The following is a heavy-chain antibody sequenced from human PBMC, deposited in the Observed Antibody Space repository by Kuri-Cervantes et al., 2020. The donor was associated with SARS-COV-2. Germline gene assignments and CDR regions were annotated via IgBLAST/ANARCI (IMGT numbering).Heavy chain of an antibody. CDR2: IYYSGST. D-gene: IGHD6-13*01. CDR3: ARVRAAADFGMDV. Sequence: SETLSLTCTVSGGSISSSSYYWGWIRQPPGKGLEWIGSIYYSGSTNYNPSLKSRVTISVDTSKNQFSLKLSSVTAADTAVYYCARVRAAADFGMDVWAQGTTVTVSS. CDR1: GGSISSSSYY. V-gene: IGHV4-39*07. J-gene: IGHJ6*02.